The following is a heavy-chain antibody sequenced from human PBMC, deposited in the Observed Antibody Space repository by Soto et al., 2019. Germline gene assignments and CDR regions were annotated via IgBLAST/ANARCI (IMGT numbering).Heavy chain of an antibody. V-gene: IGHV1-18*01. J-gene: IGHJ3*02. CDR2: ISAYNGNT. D-gene: IGHD2-2*01. Sequence: ASVKVSCKASGYTFTSYGISWVRQAPGQGLEWMGWISAYNGNTNYAQKLQGRVTMTTDTSTSTAYMELRSLRSDDTAVYYCARVQSSTSPDAFDIWGQGTMVTVSS. CDR3: ARVQSSTSPDAFDI. CDR1: GYTFTSYG.